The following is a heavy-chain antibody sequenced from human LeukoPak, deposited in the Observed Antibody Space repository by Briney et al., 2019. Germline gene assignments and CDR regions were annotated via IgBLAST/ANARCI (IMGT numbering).Heavy chain of an antibody. CDR2: ISYDGSNK. V-gene: IGHV3-30-3*01. J-gene: IGHJ4*02. CDR1: GFTFSSYA. Sequence: GGSLRLSCAASGFTFSSYAMHWVRQAPGKGLEWVAVISYDGSNKYYADSVKGRFTISRDNSKNTLYLQMNSLRAEDTAVYCCARDGNYDILTGYYSSPFDYWGQGTLVTVSS. CDR3: ARDGNYDILTGYYSSPFDY. D-gene: IGHD3-9*01.